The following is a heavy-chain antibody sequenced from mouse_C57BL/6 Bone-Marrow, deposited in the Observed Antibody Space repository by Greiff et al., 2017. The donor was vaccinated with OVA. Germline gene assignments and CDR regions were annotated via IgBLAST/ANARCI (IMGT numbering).Heavy chain of an antibody. D-gene: IGHD2-3*01. CDR1: GFTFSSYG. Sequence: EVQLKESGGDLVKPGGSLKLSCAASGFTFSSYGMSWVRQTPDKRLEWVATISSGGSYTYYPDSVKGRFTISRDNAKNTLYLQMSSLKSEDTAMYYCARRWLLDYFDYWGQGTTLTVSS. CDR3: ARRWLLDYFDY. V-gene: IGHV5-6*01. J-gene: IGHJ2*01. CDR2: ISSGGSYT.